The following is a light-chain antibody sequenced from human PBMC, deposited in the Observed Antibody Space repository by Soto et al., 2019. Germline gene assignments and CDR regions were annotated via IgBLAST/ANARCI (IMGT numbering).Light chain of an antibody. CDR3: SSYTSVSSLV. Sequence: QSALTQPASVSGSPGQSITISCTGTSSDVGAYNYVSWYQQHPGKVPKLMIYEVSNRPSGVSNRFSGSKSGNTASLTISGLQAEDEADYYCSSYTSVSSLVFGGGTKLPS. CDR1: SSDVGAYNY. CDR2: EVS. V-gene: IGLV2-14*01. J-gene: IGLJ2*01.